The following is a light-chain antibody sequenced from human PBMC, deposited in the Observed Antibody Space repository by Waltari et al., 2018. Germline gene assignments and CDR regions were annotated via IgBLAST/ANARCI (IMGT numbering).Light chain of an antibody. CDR1: ETIVGY. CDR3: QQTFGGPFT. J-gene: IGKJ2*01. CDR2: GGS. Sequence: DILMSQSPASLSASVGDRVTITCRASETIVGYLAWYQSKPGKAPKLLIYGGSTLQNGVSSRFAGSGSDTEFTLSINGLQADDCATNYCQQTFGGPFTFGQGT. V-gene: IGKV1-39*01.